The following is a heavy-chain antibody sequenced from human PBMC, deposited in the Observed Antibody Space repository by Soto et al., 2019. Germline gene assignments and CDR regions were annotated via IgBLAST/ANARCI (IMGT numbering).Heavy chain of an antibody. Sequence: PGGSLRLSCAASGFTFSDYYMSWIRQAPGKGLEWVSYISSSSSYTNYADSVKGRFTISRDNAKNSLYLQMNSLRAEDTAVYYCARDTYYDILTGRYYYGMDVWGQGTTVTVSS. J-gene: IGHJ6*02. D-gene: IGHD3-9*01. V-gene: IGHV3-11*05. CDR3: ARDTYYDILTGRYYYGMDV. CDR1: GFTFSDYY. CDR2: ISSSSSYT.